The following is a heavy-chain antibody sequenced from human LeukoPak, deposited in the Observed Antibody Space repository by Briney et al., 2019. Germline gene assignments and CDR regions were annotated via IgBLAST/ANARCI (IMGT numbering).Heavy chain of an antibody. CDR2: INPSGGST. CDR1: GYTFTSYY. Sequence: ASVKVSCKASGYTFTSYYMHWVRQAPGQGLEWMGIINPSGGSTSYARKFQGRVTMTRDTSTSTVYMELSSLRSEDTAVYYCARVTDYYGSGSYYRPRQYYFDYWGQGTLVTVSS. J-gene: IGHJ4*02. V-gene: IGHV1-46*01. D-gene: IGHD3-10*01. CDR3: ARVTDYYGSGSYYRPRQYYFDY.